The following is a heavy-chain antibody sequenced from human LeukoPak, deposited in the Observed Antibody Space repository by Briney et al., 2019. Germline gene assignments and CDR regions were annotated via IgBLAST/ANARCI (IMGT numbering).Heavy chain of an antibody. Sequence: PSETLSLTCTVSGGSISSYYWSWIRQPPGKGLEWIGYIYYSGTTNYNPSLKSRVTISVDTSKNQFSLKLSSVAAADTAVYYCARGVYIAAAQYAYWGQGTLVTVSS. J-gene: IGHJ4*02. D-gene: IGHD6-13*01. V-gene: IGHV4-59*01. CDR1: GGSISSYY. CDR3: ARGVYIAAAQYAY. CDR2: IYYSGTT.